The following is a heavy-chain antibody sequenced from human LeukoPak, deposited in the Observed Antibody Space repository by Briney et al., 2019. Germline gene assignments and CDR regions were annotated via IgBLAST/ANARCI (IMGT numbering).Heavy chain of an antibody. Sequence: PGGSLRLSCTPSGFSFNNLWINWVRQAPGKGLEWVSAFSGSGAGTYSADSVKGRFTVSRDNSKNTLYLQKNNLRAEDTAVYYCPTQYGRSWRDYLDYWRQGTLVTVSS. D-gene: IGHD6-13*01. CDR1: GFSFNNLW. CDR2: FSGSGAGT. CDR3: PTQYGRSWRDYLDY. V-gene: IGHV3-23*01. J-gene: IGHJ4*02.